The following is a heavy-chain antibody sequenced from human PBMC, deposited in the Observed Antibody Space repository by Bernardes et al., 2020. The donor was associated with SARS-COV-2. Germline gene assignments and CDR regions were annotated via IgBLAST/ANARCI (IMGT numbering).Heavy chain of an antibody. CDR3: ARVSDVLEDLYTFDV. D-gene: IGHD1-20*01. CDR1: GYNFTSYA. J-gene: IGHJ4*02. V-gene: IGHV1-18*04. Sequence: ASVKVSCKASGYNFTSYALTWVRQAPGQGLEWMGWINADNGDTNYEQKLQGRVTVTTDTSTTTAYMELRSLRYDDTAIYYCARVSDVLEDLYTFDVWGQGVLVTVSS. CDR2: INADNGDT.